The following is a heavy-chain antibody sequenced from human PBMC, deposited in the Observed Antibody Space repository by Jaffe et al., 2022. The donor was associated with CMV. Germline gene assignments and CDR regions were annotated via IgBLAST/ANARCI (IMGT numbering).Heavy chain of an antibody. D-gene: IGHD4-17*01. CDR2: IWYDGSNK. Sequence: QVQLVESGGGVVQPGRSLRLSCAASGFTFSSYGMHWVRQAPGKGLEWVAVIWYDGSNKYYADSVKGRFTISRDNSKNTLYLQMNSLRAEDTAVYYCARVRNGDCDYWGQGTLVTVSS. V-gene: IGHV3-33*08. CDR1: GFTFSSYG. CDR3: ARVRNGDCDY. J-gene: IGHJ4*02.